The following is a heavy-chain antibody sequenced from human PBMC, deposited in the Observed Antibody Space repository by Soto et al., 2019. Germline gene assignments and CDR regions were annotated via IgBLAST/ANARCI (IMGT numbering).Heavy chain of an antibody. J-gene: IGHJ6*02. V-gene: IGHV4-34*01. D-gene: IGHD3-10*01. CDR2: INRSGST. Sequence: PSETLSLTCAVYGGSFSGYYWSWIRQPPGKGLEWIGEINRSGSTNYNPSLKSRVTISVDTSKNQFSLKLSSVTAADTAVYYCARGLARLTVMVRGVIPYGMDVWGQGTTVTVSS. CDR1: GGSFSGYY. CDR3: ARGLARLTVMVRGVIPYGMDV.